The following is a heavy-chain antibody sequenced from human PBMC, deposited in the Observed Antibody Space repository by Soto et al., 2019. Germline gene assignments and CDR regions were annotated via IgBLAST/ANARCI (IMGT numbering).Heavy chain of an antibody. CDR3: ARDDVQCSGGRCYGGPMDV. Sequence: PVGSLRLSCAGYGFTVTSKYMSWVRRASGKRLEWVLLILSGGSTFYADSVKGRFCISRHNSKDAVYLQMNRVRVEDTAVYYCARDDVQCSGGRCYGGPMDVWGTGTTVNVSS. J-gene: IGHJ6*04. V-gene: IGHV3-53*04. CDR1: GFTVTSKY. CDR2: ILSGGST. D-gene: IGHD2-15*01.